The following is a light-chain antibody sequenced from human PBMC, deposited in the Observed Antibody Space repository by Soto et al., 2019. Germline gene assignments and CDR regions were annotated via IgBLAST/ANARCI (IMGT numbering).Light chain of an antibody. CDR1: SSDVGGYNY. J-gene: IGLJ1*01. CDR2: DVS. V-gene: IGLV2-11*01. Sequence: QSALTQPRSVSGSPGQSVTISCTGTSSDVGGYNYVSWYQQHPGKAPKLMIYDVSKRPSGVPDRFSGSKSGNTASLTISGPQAWDEAYYYRRSYSGSYPFYGFGPRNKVTVL. CDR3: RSYSGSYPFYG.